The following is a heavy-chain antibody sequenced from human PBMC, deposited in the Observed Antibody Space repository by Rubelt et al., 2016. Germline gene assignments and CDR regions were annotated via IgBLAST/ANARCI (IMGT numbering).Heavy chain of an antibody. CDR3: AKELTGVATIGYYFDN. D-gene: IGHD5-12*01. CDR1: GFTFSRNA. J-gene: IGHJ4*02. Sequence: EVQLLESGGGLVQPGGSLRLSCAASGFTFSRNAMNWVRQAPGKGLEWVSAMSGSGGNTYYADSVKGQFIISRDNSKNTLYLHMNSLGAEDTAVYYCAKELTGVATIGYYFDNWGQGTLVTVSS. CDR2: MSGSGGNT. V-gene: IGHV3-23*01.